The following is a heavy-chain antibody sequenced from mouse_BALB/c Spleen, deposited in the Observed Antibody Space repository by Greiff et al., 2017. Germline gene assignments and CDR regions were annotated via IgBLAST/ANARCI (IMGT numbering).Heavy chain of an antibody. D-gene: IGHD2-3*01. J-gene: IGHJ2*01. CDR2: IDPANGNT. Sequence: VQLQQSGAELVKPGASVKLSCTASGFNIKDTYMHWVQHRPEQGLEWIGRIDPANGNTKYDPKFQGKATITADTSSNTAYLQLSSLTSEDTAVYYCARNGYYDYCDYWGQGTTLTGSA. CDR1: GFNIKDTY. V-gene: IGHV14-3*02. CDR3: ARNGYYDYCDY.